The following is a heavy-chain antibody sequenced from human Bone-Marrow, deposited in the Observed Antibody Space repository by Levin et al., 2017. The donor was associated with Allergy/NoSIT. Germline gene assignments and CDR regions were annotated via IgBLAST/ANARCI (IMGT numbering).Heavy chain of an antibody. Sequence: GESLKISCAASGFTFSSYEMNWVRQAPGKGLEWVAYISSNGNTRNYADFVKGRFTISRDDAKNSLYLQMNSLRVEDTGLYYCARETGRIIMIQGVPRQILDWFDPWGQGALVTVSS. CDR2: ISSNGNTR. J-gene: IGHJ5*02. CDR1: GFTFSSYE. D-gene: IGHD3-10*01. CDR3: ARETGRIIMIQGVPRQILDWFDP. V-gene: IGHV3-48*03.